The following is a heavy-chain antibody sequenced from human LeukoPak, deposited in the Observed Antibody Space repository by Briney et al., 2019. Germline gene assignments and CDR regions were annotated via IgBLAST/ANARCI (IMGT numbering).Heavy chain of an antibody. Sequence: GASVKVSCKTSGYNFIDHYMHWVRQAPGQGLEWMGSINPHNGVTDYARKFQGRVTMTRDTSINTVYMELTSLRSDDLAMYYCARALSQWPTQFDPWGQGALVIVSS. V-gene: IGHV1-2*02. D-gene: IGHD6-19*01. CDR2: INPHNGVT. J-gene: IGHJ5*02. CDR1: GYNFIDHY. CDR3: ARALSQWPTQFDP.